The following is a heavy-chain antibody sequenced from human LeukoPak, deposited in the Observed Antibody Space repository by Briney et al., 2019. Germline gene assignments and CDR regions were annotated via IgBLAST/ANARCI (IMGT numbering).Heavy chain of an antibody. Sequence: GGSLRLSCAASGFSFSTYGMHWVRQAPGKGLEWVTVISYDGSDKYYADSVKGRFTISRDNSRNTLYLQMNSPRVEDTAVYYCASRNYYLDHWGQGALVTVSS. CDR2: ISYDGSDK. J-gene: IGHJ4*02. D-gene: IGHD3-10*01. V-gene: IGHV3-30*03. CDR3: ASRNYYLDH. CDR1: GFSFSTYG.